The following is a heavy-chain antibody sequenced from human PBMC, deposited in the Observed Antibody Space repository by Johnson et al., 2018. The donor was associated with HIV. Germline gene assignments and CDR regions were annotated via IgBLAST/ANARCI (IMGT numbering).Heavy chain of an antibody. CDR2: ISSSGSTI. Sequence: QVQLVESGGGLVQPGGSLRLSCAASGFIFSDYWMHWIRQAPGKGLEWVSYISSSGSTIYYTASVKGRFTISRDNTKNSLYLQMNSLRAEDTAVYYCARDGGIVLVVYAMPDAFDIWGQGTMVTVSS. V-gene: IGHV3-11*01. CDR3: ARDGGIVLVVYAMPDAFDI. D-gene: IGHD2-8*02. CDR1: GFIFSDYW. J-gene: IGHJ3*02.